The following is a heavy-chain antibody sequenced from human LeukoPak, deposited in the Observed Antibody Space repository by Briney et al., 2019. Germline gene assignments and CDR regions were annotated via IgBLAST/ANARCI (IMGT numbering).Heavy chain of an antibody. D-gene: IGHD3-10*01. J-gene: IGHJ3*02. CDR2: INPNSGGT. Sequence: ASVKVSCTASGYTFTSYGISWVRQAPGQGLEWMGWINPNSGGTNYAQTFQGRVTMTRDTSISTAYMELSRLRSDDTAVYYCARKPMVRGVIHAFDIWGQGTMVTVSS. CDR1: GYTFTSYG. V-gene: IGHV1-2*02. CDR3: ARKPMVRGVIHAFDI.